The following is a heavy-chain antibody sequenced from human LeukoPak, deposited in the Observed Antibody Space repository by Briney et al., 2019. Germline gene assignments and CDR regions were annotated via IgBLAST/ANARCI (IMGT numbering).Heavy chain of an antibody. CDR1: VGTFSSYD. V-gene: IGHV1-8*03. CDR2: MNPNSGNT. CDR3: AREHTEAFDI. Sequence: ASVKVSCKASVGTFSSYDINWVRQATGQGLEWMGWMNPNSGNTAYAQKFQGRVTITRNTSIRTAYMELSSLRSEDTAVYYCAREHTEAFDIWGQGTMVTVSS. J-gene: IGHJ3*02.